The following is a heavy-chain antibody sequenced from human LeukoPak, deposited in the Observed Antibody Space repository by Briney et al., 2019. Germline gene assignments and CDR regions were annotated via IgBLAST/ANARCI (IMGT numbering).Heavy chain of an antibody. Sequence: SETLSLVCNVSGISIGGHYWSWFRQSPGMGLEWIGCVYNSGTTTYHPSLTRRVSISVDPSANQYSLKMTSVTAADTAIYYCARDAYWGQGTLVTVSS. J-gene: IGHJ4*02. V-gene: IGHV4-59*11. CDR1: GISIGGHY. CDR2: VYNSGTT. CDR3: ARDAY.